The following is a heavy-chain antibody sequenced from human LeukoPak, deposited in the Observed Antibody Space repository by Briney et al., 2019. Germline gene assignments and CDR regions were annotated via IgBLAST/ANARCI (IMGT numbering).Heavy chain of an antibody. V-gene: IGHV5-10-1*01. CDR2: IDPSGSYT. CDR1: GYGFTSYW. D-gene: IGHD2-2*01. Sequence: PGESLKISCKGSGYGFTSYWISWVRQMPGKGREWRGRIDPSGSYTNYSPSFQGHVTISADKSISTAYLQWSSLKASDTAMYYCARWRDCSSNSCYGEQAFDYWGQGTLVTVSS. CDR3: ARWRDCSSNSCYGEQAFDY. J-gene: IGHJ4*02.